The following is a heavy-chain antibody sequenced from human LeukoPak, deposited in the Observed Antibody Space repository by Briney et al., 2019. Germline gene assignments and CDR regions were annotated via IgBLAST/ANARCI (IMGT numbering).Heavy chain of an antibody. CDR2: ISGDGSNT. V-gene: IGHV3-74*01. D-gene: IGHD6-13*01. Sequence: GGSLRLSCAASGFTFTSYYMHWVRQAPGKGLVWVSRISGDGSNTIYADSVKGRFTISRDNAKNTLYLQMNNLRAEDMAVYYCAKDRGFSWCLDSWGQGTLVTVSS. CDR3: AKDRGFSWCLDS. CDR1: GFTFTSYY. J-gene: IGHJ4*02.